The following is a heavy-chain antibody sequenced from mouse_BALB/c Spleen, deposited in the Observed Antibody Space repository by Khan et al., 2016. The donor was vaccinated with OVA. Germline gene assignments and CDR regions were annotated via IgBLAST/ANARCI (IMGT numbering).Heavy chain of an antibody. CDR2: IYPSNGRT. J-gene: IGHJ4*01. V-gene: IGHV1S81*02. Sequence: QVQLQQPGAELVKPGASVKLSCKASGYTFTNFWLHWMKQRPGQGLEWIGEIYPSNGRTNYNEKFKSKATLTVDKSSSTAYMQLSSLTSEDSAVYYCARYGDRYFSAMDYWGQGTSVTVSS. CDR3: ARYGDRYFSAMDY. D-gene: IGHD2-13*01. CDR1: GYTFTNFW.